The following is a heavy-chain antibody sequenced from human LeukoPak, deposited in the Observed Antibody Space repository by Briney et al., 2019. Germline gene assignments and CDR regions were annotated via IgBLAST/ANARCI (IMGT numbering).Heavy chain of an antibody. CDR3: AREYSSGWYTLHYFDY. J-gene: IGHJ4*02. D-gene: IGHD6-19*01. CDR1: GFTFSSYS. V-gene: IGHV3-21*01. Sequence: GGSLRLSCAASGFTFSSYSMNWVRQAPGKGLEWVSSISSSSSYIYYADSVKGRFTISRDNAKNSLYLQMNSLRAEDTAVYYCAREYSSGWYTLHYFDYWGQGTLSPSPQ. CDR2: ISSSSSYI.